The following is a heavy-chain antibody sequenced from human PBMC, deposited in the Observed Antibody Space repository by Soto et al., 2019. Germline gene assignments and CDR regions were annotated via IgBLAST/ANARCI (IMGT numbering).Heavy chain of an antibody. J-gene: IGHJ4*02. V-gene: IGHV2-5*02. CDR3: AHVYGGYDNFDY. D-gene: IGHD5-12*01. Sequence: QITLKESGPTLVKPTQTLTLTCTFSGFSLSTSGVGVVWIRQPPGKALEWLALIYWDDDKRDSPSLKSRLTITKDTSKNQVVLTMTNMDPVDTATYYCAHVYGGYDNFDYWGQGTLVTVSS. CDR1: GFSLSTSGVG. CDR2: IYWDDDK.